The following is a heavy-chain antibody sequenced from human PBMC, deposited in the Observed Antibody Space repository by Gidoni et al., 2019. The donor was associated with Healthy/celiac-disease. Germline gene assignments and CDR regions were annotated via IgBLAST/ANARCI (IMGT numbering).Heavy chain of an antibody. V-gene: IGHV3-7*01. Sequence: EVQLVESGGGLVQPGGSLRLSCAASGFTFSSDWMSWVRQAPGKGLEWVANIKQDGSEKYYVDSVKGRFTISRDNAKNSLYLQMNSLRAEDTAVYYCARVVRGIAWEVGYFDLWGRGTLVTVSS. J-gene: IGHJ2*01. D-gene: IGHD1-26*01. CDR3: ARVVRGIAWEVGYFDL. CDR1: GFTFSSDW. CDR2: IKQDGSEK.